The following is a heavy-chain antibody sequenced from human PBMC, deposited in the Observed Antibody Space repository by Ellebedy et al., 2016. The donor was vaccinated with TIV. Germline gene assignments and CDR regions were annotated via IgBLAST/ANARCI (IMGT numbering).Heavy chain of an antibody. V-gene: IGHV3-43*02. CDR2: ISGDGGST. D-gene: IGHD3-10*01. CDR3: AKDRKVRGAREAYYYYGMDV. Sequence: GESLKISCAASGFTFDDYAMHWVRQAPGKGLEWVSLISGDGGSTYYADSVKGRFTISRDNSKNSLYLQMNSLRTEDTALYYCAKDRKVRGAREAYYYYGMDVWGQGTTVTVSS. J-gene: IGHJ6*02. CDR1: GFTFDDYA.